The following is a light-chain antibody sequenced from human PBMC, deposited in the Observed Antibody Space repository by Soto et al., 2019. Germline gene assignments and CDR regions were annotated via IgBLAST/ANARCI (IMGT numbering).Light chain of an antibody. J-gene: IGKJ1*01. V-gene: IGKV3-20*01. CDR2: GAS. CDR1: QSVSSSD. Sequence: EIVLTQSPGTLSLSPGERATLSCRARQSVSSSDLAWYQQKPGQAPRLLIHGASSRAAGIPDRFRSSGSGTDFDLTISRLEPEDFALYYCQQYGSSPPWTFGQGTKVEIK. CDR3: QQYGSSPPWT.